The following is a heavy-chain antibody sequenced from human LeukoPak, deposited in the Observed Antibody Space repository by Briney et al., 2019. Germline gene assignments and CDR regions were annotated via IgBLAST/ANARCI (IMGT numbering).Heavy chain of an antibody. V-gene: IGHV4-59*01. CDR2: IYYSGST. CDR3: ARERYDILTGYPLFDY. J-gene: IGHJ4*02. D-gene: IGHD3-9*01. CDR1: GGSISSYY. Sequence: SETLSLTCTVSGGSISSYYWSWIRQPPGKGLEWIGYIYYSGSTNYNPSLKNRVPISVDTSKNQFSLKLSSVTAADTAVYYCARERYDILTGYPLFDYWGQGTLVTVSS.